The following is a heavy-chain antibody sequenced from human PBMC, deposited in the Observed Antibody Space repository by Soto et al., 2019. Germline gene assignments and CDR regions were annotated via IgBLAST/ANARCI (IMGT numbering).Heavy chain of an antibody. CDR1: GYTFTGYY. D-gene: IGHD2-2*01. Sequence: ASVKVSCKASGYTFTGYYMHWVRQAPGQGLEWMGWINPNSGGTNYTQKFQGRVTMTRDTSISTAYMELSRLRSDDTAVYYCAGSRYCSSTSCKGEFDYWGQETLVT. V-gene: IGHV1-2*02. CDR3: AGSRYCSSTSCKGEFDY. CDR2: INPNSGGT. J-gene: IGHJ4*02.